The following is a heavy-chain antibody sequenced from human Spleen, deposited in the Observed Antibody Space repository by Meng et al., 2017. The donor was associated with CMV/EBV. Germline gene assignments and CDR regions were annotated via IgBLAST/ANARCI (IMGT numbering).Heavy chain of an antibody. D-gene: IGHD6-6*01. J-gene: IGHJ4*02. V-gene: IGHV6-1*01. CDR1: GDSVVSNSAA. CDR2: TYYRSKWYN. CDR3: SRSLPYDSSSPWGGVGY. Sequence: QVHAHPPGQGQVKPPQTPALPVAISGDSVVSNSAAWNWIRQSPSRGLEWLGRTYYRSKWYNDYAVSVKSRITINSVTSKTQFSLQLNSVTPEDTAVYYCSRSLPYDSSSPWGGVGYWGQGTLVTVSS.